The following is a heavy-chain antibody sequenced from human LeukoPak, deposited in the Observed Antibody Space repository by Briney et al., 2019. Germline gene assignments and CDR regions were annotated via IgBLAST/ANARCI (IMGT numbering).Heavy chain of an antibody. Sequence: SQTLSLTCTVSGGSISSDDYYWSWIRQPPGKGLDWIGDSCYSWSTYYNPSLKSRITISVNTSKNEFSLKLTTVTAADTAVYYCASANYNGFNYFDYWGQGALVTVSS. V-gene: IGHV4-30-4*01. J-gene: IGHJ4*02. D-gene: IGHD3-10*01. CDR2: SCYSWST. CDR1: GGSISSDDYY. CDR3: ASANYNGFNYFDY.